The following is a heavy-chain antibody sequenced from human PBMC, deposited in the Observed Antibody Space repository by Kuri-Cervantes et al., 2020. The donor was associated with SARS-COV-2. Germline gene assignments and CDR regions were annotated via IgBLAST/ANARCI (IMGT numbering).Heavy chain of an antibody. V-gene: IGHV1-2*04. J-gene: IGHJ6*02. CDR2: INPNSGRT. D-gene: IGHD2-15*01. CDR3: ASLYCSGGSCRENKLLRYYYYGMDV. CDR1: GYTFTGYF. Sequence: GESLKISCKASGYTFTGYFMHWVRQAPGQGLEWMGSINPNSGRTNYAQKFQGWVTMTRDTSISTAYMELSSLRSEDTAVYYCASLYCSGGSCRENKLLRYYYYGMDVWGQGTTVTVSS.